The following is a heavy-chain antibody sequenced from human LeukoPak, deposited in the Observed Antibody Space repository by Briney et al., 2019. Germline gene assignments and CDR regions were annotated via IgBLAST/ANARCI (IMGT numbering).Heavy chain of an antibody. CDR1: GYTFTSYY. CDR2: INPSGGST. Sequence: ASVKVSCKASGYTFTSYYMHWVRQAPGQGLEWMGIINPSGGSTSYAQKFQGRVTMTRDTSTSTAYMELRSLRSDDTAVYYCARDGGVVSNWFDPWGQGTLVTVSS. J-gene: IGHJ5*02. D-gene: IGHD2-15*01. V-gene: IGHV1-46*01. CDR3: ARDGGVVSNWFDP.